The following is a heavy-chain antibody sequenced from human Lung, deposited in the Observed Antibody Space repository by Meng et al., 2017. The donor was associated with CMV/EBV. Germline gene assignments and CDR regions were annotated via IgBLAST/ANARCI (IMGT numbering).Heavy chain of an antibody. J-gene: IGHJ4*02. CDR2: IIPIFGTA. Sequence: SVXVSXXASGGTFSSYAISWVRQAPGQGLEWMGGIIPIFGTANYAQKFQGRVTITTDESTSTAYMELSSLRSEDTAVYYCARGSSSTSWGFDYWGQGTLVTVSS. V-gene: IGHV1-69*05. CDR3: ARGSSSTSWGFDY. CDR1: GGTFSSYA. D-gene: IGHD2-2*01.